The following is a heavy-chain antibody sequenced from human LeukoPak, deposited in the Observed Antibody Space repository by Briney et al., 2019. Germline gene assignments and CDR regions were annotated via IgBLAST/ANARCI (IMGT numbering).Heavy chain of an antibody. CDR2: ISSSSSYI. Sequence: GGSLRLSCAASGFTFSSYWMHWVRQAPGKGLEWVSSISSSSSYIYYADSLRGRFTISRDNAENSLYLQMISLRAEDTAVYYCAKDMYYDFWSGYYIRMDVWGQGTTVTVSS. J-gene: IGHJ6*02. CDR1: GFTFSSYW. D-gene: IGHD3-3*01. V-gene: IGHV3-21*01. CDR3: AKDMYYDFWSGYYIRMDV.